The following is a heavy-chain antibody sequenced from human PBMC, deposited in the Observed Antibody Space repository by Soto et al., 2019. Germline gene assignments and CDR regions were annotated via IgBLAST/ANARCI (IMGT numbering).Heavy chain of an antibody. CDR3: ATGYCSGGSCPRGSFAFDI. CDR1: GGSISSGDYY. V-gene: IGHV4-30-4*01. CDR2: IYYSGST. Sequence: SETLSLTCTVSGGSISSGDYYWSWIRQPPGKGLEWIGYIYYSGSTYYNPSLKGRVTISVDKSKNQFSLKLSSVTAADTAVYYCATGYCSGGSCPRGSFAFDIWGQGTMVTVSS. J-gene: IGHJ3*02. D-gene: IGHD2-15*01.